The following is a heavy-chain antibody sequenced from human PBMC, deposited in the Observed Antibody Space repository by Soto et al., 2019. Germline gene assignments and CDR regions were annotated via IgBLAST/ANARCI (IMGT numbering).Heavy chain of an antibody. V-gene: IGHV3-23*01. Sequence: EVQLLESGGGLVQPGGSLRLSCAASGFTFSSYAMSWVRQAPGKGLEWVSAISGSGGSTYYADSVKGRFTISRDNSKNTLYLQMNSLRAEDTAVYYCATYRSGYSSSWPYYDYGMDVWGQGTTVTVSS. J-gene: IGHJ6*02. CDR3: ATYRSGYSSSWPYYDYGMDV. CDR1: GFTFSSYA. D-gene: IGHD6-13*01. CDR2: ISGSGGST.